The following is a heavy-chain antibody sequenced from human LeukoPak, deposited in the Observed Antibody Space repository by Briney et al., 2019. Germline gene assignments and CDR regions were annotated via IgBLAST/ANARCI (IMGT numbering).Heavy chain of an antibody. V-gene: IGHV3-48*03. CDR3: ARAGSALWFGSNFDY. Sequence: GGSLRLSCAASGFTFSSYEMNWVRQAPGKGLEWVSYISSSGSTIYYADSVKGRFTISRDNAKNSLYLQMNSLRAEDTAVYYCARAGSALWFGSNFDYWGQGTLVTVSS. CDR2: ISSSGSTI. CDR1: GFTFSSYE. D-gene: IGHD3-10*01. J-gene: IGHJ4*02.